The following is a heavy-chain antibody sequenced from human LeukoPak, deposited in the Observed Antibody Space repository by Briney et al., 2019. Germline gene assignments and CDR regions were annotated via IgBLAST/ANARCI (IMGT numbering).Heavy chain of an antibody. CDR1: GYTFTGYY. J-gene: IGHJ4*02. CDR3: AREGIAAAPFDY. Sequence: ASVTVSCKASGYTFTGYYMHWVRQAPGQGLEWMGWINPNSGGTNYAQKFQGRVTMTRDTSISTAYMELSRLRSDDTAVYYCAREGIAAAPFDYWGQGTLVTVSS. CDR2: INPNSGGT. V-gene: IGHV1-2*02. D-gene: IGHD6-13*01.